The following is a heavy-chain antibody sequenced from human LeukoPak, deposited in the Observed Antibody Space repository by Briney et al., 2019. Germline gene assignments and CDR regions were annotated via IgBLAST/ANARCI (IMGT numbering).Heavy chain of an antibody. CDR2: INPNSGNT. V-gene: IGHV1-8*03. Sequence: RASVKVSCKASGYTFTTLDINWVRQATGQGLEWMGWINPNSGNTGSTQKFQGRVTITRNTSISTAYMELSSLRSEDTAVYYCARVDGSPDYWGQGTLVTVSS. CDR1: GYTFTTLD. D-gene: IGHD2-15*01. CDR3: ARVDGSPDY. J-gene: IGHJ4*02.